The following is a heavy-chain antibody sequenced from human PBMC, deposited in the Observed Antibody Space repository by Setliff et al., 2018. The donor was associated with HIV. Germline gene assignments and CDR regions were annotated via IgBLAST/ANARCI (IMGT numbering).Heavy chain of an antibody. CDR2: IIPILATS. CDR3: ARDGWDYYGSGTYPPLYYFDS. Sequence: RASVKVSCKASGDTFRSYAISWVRQAPGQGLEWMGRIIPILATSNYTQKFQGRVTITADKSTRTAYMELSSLRSEDTAVYYCARDGWDYYGSGTYPPLYYFDSWGQGTLVTVS. J-gene: IGHJ4*01. CDR1: GDTFRSYA. D-gene: IGHD3-10*01. V-gene: IGHV1-69*06.